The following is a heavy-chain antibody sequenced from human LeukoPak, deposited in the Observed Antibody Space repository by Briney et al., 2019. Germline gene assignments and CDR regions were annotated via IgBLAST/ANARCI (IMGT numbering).Heavy chain of an antibody. CDR1: SGSLSGYS. CDR2: IHHSGST. CDR3: TRQSGTVTPIDY. Sequence: SETLSLTCAVSSGSLSGYSWGWIRQAPGKGLDWIGKIHHSGSTTYNSSLKNRVTISLDKPKSQFSLILTSVTAADTAVYYCTRQSGTVTPIDYWGQGILVTVSS. D-gene: IGHD4-17*01. J-gene: IGHJ4*02. V-gene: IGHV4-34*01.